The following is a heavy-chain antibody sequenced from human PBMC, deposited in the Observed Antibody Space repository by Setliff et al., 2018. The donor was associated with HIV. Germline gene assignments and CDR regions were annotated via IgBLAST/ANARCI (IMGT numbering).Heavy chain of an antibody. V-gene: IGHV1-46*01. D-gene: IGHD5-18*01. Sequence: GASVKVSCKTSGYAFTSYYMHWVRQAPGQGLEWMGVINPSGGSTNYAQKFQGRVTMTGDTSTSTVYMDLSSLRSEDTAVYYCARDGGYSSPYYFHYWGQGTLVTVSS. J-gene: IGHJ4*02. CDR1: GYAFTSYY. CDR2: INPSGGST. CDR3: ARDGGYSSPYYFHY.